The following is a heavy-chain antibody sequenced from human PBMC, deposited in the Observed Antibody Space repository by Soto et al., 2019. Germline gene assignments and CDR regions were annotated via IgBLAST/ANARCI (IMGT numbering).Heavy chain of an antibody. J-gene: IGHJ3*02. V-gene: IGHV3-48*02. Sequence: GGSLRLSCAASGFIVSTNYMNWVRQAPGKGLEWVSYISSSSSTIYYADSVKGRFTISRDNAKNSLYLQMNSLRDEDTAVYYCARDYDSSGYYSDAFDIWGQGTMVTVSS. CDR1: GFIVSTNY. D-gene: IGHD3-22*01. CDR3: ARDYDSSGYYSDAFDI. CDR2: ISSSSSTI.